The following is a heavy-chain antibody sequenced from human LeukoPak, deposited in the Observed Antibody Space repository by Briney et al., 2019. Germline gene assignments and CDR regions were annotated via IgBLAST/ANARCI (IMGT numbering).Heavy chain of an antibody. J-gene: IGHJ5*02. Sequence: SVKVSCKASGGTFSSYAISWVRQAPGQGLEWMGGIIPIFGTANYAQKLQGRVTITADESTSTAYMELSSLRSEDTAVYYCARSGDGILTGTSGGWFDPWGQGTLVTVSS. CDR1: GGTFSSYA. V-gene: IGHV1-69*01. CDR3: ARSGDGILTGTSGGWFDP. D-gene: IGHD3-9*01. CDR2: IIPIFGTA.